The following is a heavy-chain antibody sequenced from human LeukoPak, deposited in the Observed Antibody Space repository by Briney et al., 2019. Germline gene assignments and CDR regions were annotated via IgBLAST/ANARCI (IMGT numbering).Heavy chain of an antibody. J-gene: IGHJ4*02. CDR2: ISAYSGKT. Sequence: ASVKVSYKASGYSFTSYGISWVRQAPGQGLEWMGWISAYSGKTNYAQNLQGRVTMTKDTSTSTAYMELRSLRSDDTAVYYCARGYSGYAPYDYWGQGTLVTVSS. V-gene: IGHV1-18*01. CDR3: ARGYSGYAPYDY. CDR1: GYSFTSYG. D-gene: IGHD5-12*01.